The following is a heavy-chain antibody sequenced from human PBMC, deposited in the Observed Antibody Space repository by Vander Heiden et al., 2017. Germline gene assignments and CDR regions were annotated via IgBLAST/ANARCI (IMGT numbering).Heavy chain of an antibody. D-gene: IGHD3-10*01. CDR2: ISGSGIRT. J-gene: IGHJ4*02. V-gene: IGHV3-23*01. Sequence: VQLLASGGGLVQPGGPLRLSCAASGFTFSSYAMGWVRQAAGKGLEWVSTISGSGIRTHYADSVKGRFTISRDNSKNTLYLQMNNLRAEDTAVYYCDGADYWGQGTLVTVSS. CDR1: GFTFSSYA. CDR3: DGADY.